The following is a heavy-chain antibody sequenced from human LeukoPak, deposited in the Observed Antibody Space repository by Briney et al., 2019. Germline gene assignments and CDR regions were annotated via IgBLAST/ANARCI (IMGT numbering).Heavy chain of an antibody. CDR1: GGSISSGGYY. Sequence: SQTLSLTCTVSGGSISSGGYYWSWIRQHPGKGLEWIGYIYYSGSTYYSPSLKSRVTISVDTSKNQFSLKLSSVTAADTAVYYCASWTIAAAGTVGFDPWGQGTLVTVSS. D-gene: IGHD6-13*01. CDR2: IYYSGST. CDR3: ASWTIAAAGTVGFDP. J-gene: IGHJ5*02. V-gene: IGHV4-31*03.